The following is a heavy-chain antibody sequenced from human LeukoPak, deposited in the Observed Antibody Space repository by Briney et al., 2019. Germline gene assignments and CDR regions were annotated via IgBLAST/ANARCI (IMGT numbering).Heavy chain of an antibody. CDR3: GRGHWGLDY. V-gene: IGHV3-11*04. CDR1: GFTFSHAW. J-gene: IGHJ4*02. CDR2: ISNSGSSI. Sequence: GGSLRLSCAVSGFTFSHAWMSWVRQAPGKGLEWVSYISNSGSSIYYADSVRGRFTTSRDNAKSSLYLQMNSLRAEDTAVYYCGRGHWGLDYWGQGTLVTVSS. D-gene: IGHD7-27*01.